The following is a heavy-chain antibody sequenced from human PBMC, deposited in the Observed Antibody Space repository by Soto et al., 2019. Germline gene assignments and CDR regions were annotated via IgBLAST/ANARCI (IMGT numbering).Heavy chain of an antibody. J-gene: IGHJ6*02. V-gene: IGHV1-3*01. CDR2: INAGNGNT. Sequence: KACGDGFESCSRQSVYHAPGKRLEWMGWINAGNGNTKYSQKFQGRVTITRDTSASTAYMELSSLRSEDTAVYYCASSYYGSGNPKDYYYGMDVWGQGTTVTVSS. CDR1: GDGFESCS. CDR3: ASSYYGSGNPKDYYYGMDV. D-gene: IGHD3-10*01.